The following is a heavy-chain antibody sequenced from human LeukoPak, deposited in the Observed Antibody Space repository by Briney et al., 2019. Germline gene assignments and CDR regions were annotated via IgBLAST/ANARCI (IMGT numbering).Heavy chain of an antibody. Sequence: PSQTLSLTCTVSGGSINSGSYYWSWIRQPAGKGLEWIGRIFASGNTNYNPSLKSRVTISVDTSKNQFSLKLSSVTAADTAVYYCARAGDSSGWYSAFDYWGQGTLVTVSS. V-gene: IGHV4-61*02. D-gene: IGHD6-19*01. CDR3: ARAGDSSGWYSAFDY. J-gene: IGHJ4*02. CDR2: IFASGNT. CDR1: GGSINSGSYY.